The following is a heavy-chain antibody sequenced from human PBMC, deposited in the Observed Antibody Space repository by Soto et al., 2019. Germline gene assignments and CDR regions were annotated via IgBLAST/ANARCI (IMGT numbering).Heavy chain of an antibody. CDR1: GGSISSYY. D-gene: IGHD6-6*01. V-gene: IGHV4-59*01. Sequence: KPSETLSLTCTVSGGSISSYYWSWIRQPPGKGLEWIGYIYYSGSTNYNPSLKSRVTIPVDTSKNQFSLKLSSVTAADTAVYYCARASAARQFDYWGQGTLVTVSS. CDR3: ARASAARQFDY. CDR2: IYYSGST. J-gene: IGHJ4*02.